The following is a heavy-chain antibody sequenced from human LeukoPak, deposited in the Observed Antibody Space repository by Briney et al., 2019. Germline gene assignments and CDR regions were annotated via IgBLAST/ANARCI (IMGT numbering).Heavy chain of an antibody. Sequence: SETLSLTCTVSGGSISSYYWSWIRQPPGKGLEWIGYIYYSGSTKYNPSLKSRVTISVDTSKNQFSLKLSSVTAEDTAIFYCARGNGGYAVYWGHGTLVTVSS. CDR3: ARGNGGYAVY. CDR1: GGSISSYY. J-gene: IGHJ4*01. D-gene: IGHD5-12*01. V-gene: IGHV4-59*01. CDR2: IYYSGST.